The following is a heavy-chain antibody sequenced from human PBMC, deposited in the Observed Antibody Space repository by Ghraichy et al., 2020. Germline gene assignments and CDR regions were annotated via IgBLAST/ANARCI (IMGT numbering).Heavy chain of an antibody. CDR1: GFTVSSNY. CDR3: ARDSYYDSSGYYRGHAFDI. CDR2: IYSGGST. Sequence: GGSLRLSCAASGFTVSSNYMSWVRQAPWKGLEWVSVIYSGGSTYYADSVKGRFTISRDNSKNTLYLQMNSLRAEDTAVYYCARDSYYDSSGYYRGHAFDIWGQGTMVTVSS. V-gene: IGHV3-53*01. D-gene: IGHD3-22*01. J-gene: IGHJ3*02.